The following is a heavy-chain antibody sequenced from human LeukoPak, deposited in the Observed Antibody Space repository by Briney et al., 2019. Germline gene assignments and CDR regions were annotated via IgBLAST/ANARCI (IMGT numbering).Heavy chain of an antibody. CDR1: GFIFSDYW. CDR2: IKQDGSEK. Sequence: GGSLRLSCAASGFIFSDYWMSWVRQAPGEGLEWVANIKQDGSEKYYVDSVRGRFTISRDNARNSLYPQMNSLRAEDTAVYYCARDRGASTWYKVFDYWGQGTLVTVSS. V-gene: IGHV3-7*03. J-gene: IGHJ4*02. CDR3: ARDRGASTWYKVFDY. D-gene: IGHD6-13*01.